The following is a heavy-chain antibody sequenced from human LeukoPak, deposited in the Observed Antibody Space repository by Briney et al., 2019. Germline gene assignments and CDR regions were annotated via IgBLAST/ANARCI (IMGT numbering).Heavy chain of an antibody. CDR3: ARAYSSSWSYYYYGMDV. D-gene: IGHD6-13*01. J-gene: IGHJ6*02. CDR1: GYTFTSYD. Sequence: ASVEVSCKASGYTFTSYDINWVRQATGQGLEWMGWMNPNGGNTGYAQKFQGRVTMTRNTSISTAYMELSSLRSEDTAVYYCARAYSSSWSYYYYGMDVWGQGTTVTVSS. V-gene: IGHV1-8*01. CDR2: MNPNGGNT.